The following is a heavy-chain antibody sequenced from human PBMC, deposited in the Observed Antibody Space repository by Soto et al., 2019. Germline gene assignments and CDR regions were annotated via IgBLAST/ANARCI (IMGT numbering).Heavy chain of an antibody. J-gene: IGHJ3*02. D-gene: IGHD5-12*01. CDR3: ASQFPPVATTGGAFDI. CDR1: GGTFSSYA. CDR2: IIPIFGTA. V-gene: IGHV1-69*01. Sequence: QVQLVQSGTEVKKPGSSVKVSCKASGGTFSSYAISWVRQAPGQGLEWMGGIIPIFGTANYAQKFQGRVTITADESTSTAYMELSSLRSEDTAVYYCASQFPPVATTGGAFDIWGQGTMVTVSS.